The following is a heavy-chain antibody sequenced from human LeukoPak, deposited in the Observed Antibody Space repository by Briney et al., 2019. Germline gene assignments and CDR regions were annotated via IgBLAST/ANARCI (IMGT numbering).Heavy chain of an antibody. CDR3: AKDKGSGTYPPY. Sequence: GGSLRLSCTASGFIFSSYAMSWVSQAPGKGLEWVSGISGSGGSTYYADSVKGRFTISRDNSNNRLYLQMNSLTAEDTAVYYCAKDKGSGTYPPYWGQGTLVTVSS. V-gene: IGHV3-23*01. CDR1: GFIFSSYA. J-gene: IGHJ4*02. CDR2: ISGSGGST. D-gene: IGHD1-26*01.